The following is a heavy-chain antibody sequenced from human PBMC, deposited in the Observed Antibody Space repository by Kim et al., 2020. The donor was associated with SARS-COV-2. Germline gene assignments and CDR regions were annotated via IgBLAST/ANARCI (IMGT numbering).Heavy chain of an antibody. CDR3: ARDFMVLQPGYYFDY. V-gene: IGHV1-69*13. J-gene: IGHJ4*02. Sequence: SVKVSCKASGGTFSSYAISWVRQAPGQGLEWMGGIIPIFGTANYAQKFQGRVTITADESTSTAYMELSSLRSEDTAVYYCARDFMVLQPGYYFDYWGQGTLVTVSS. CDR2: IIPIFGTA. CDR1: GGTFSSYA. D-gene: IGHD3-10*01.